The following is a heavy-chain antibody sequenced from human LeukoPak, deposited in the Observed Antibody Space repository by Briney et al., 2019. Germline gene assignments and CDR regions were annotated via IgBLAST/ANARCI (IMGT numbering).Heavy chain of an antibody. CDR1: GGSISRSSYY. CDR3: ARLARPGGYQYYFDY. V-gene: IGHV4-39*01. D-gene: IGHD6-6*01. Sequence: SETLSLTCTVSGGSISRSSYYWGWIRQPPGKGLEWIGSIYYSGSTYYNPSLKSRVTISVDTSKNQFSLKLSSVTAADTAVYYCARLARPGGYQYYFDYWGQGTLVTVSS. J-gene: IGHJ4*02. CDR2: IYYSGST.